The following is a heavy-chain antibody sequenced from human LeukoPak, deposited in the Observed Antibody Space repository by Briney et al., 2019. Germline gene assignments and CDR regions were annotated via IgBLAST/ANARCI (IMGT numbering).Heavy chain of an antibody. V-gene: IGHV4-30-4*01. CDR3: ASAVYYDFWSGYYPSPGAFDI. CDR1: GGSVSSNNHY. J-gene: IGHJ3*02. Sequence: SQTLSLTCSVSGGSVSSNNHYWTWIRQPPGKGLEWIGYISYSGNTYYNPSLKSRIIMSVDTSKNQFSLSLISVTAADTAVYYCASAVYYDFWSGYYPSPGAFDIWGQGTMVTVSS. D-gene: IGHD3-3*01. CDR2: ISYSGNT.